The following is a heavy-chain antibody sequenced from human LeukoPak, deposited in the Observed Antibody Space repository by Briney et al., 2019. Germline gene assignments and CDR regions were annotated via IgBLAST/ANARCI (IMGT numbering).Heavy chain of an antibody. Sequence: PSETLSLTCTVSGGSISSYYWSWIRQPPGKGLEWIGSIYYSGSTHYNPSLKSRVTISVDTSKNQFSLKLSSVTAADTAVYYCARAPYYYDSSGYYFDYWGQGTLVTVSS. D-gene: IGHD3-22*01. V-gene: IGHV4-59*01. CDR3: ARAPYYYDSSGYYFDY. J-gene: IGHJ4*02. CDR1: GGSISSYY. CDR2: IYYSGST.